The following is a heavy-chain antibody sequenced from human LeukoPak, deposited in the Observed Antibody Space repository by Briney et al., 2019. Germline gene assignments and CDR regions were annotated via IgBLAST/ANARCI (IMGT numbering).Heavy chain of an antibody. Sequence: ASVKVSCKASGYTFTSYGISWVRQAPGQGLEWMGWISAYNGNTNYAQKLQGRVTMTTDTSTSTACMELRSLRSDDTAVYYCARYSGYDLWYFDYWGQGTLVTVSS. D-gene: IGHD5-12*01. CDR3: ARYSGYDLWYFDY. CDR1: GYTFTSYG. J-gene: IGHJ4*02. CDR2: ISAYNGNT. V-gene: IGHV1-18*01.